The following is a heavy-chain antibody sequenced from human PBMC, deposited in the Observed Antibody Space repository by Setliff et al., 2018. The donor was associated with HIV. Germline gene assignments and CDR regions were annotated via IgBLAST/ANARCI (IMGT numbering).Heavy chain of an antibody. J-gene: IGHJ4*02. V-gene: IGHV3-30*07. Sequence: GGSLRLSCVASGFTFSSFAMHWVRQAPGKGLEWVSVISYDGSNKYYADSVKGRFTISRDNSKNTLYLQMNSLRVEDTAIYYCTKGVQRLRPYYFDSWGQGTLVTVSS. CDR2: ISYDGSNK. CDR1: GFTFSSFA. CDR3: TKGVQRLRPYYFDS. D-gene: IGHD4-17*01.